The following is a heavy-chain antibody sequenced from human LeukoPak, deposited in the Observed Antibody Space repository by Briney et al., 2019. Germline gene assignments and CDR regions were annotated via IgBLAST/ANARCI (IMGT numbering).Heavy chain of an antibody. CDR3: AREESSGWYRLVDY. CDR2: MNPNSGNT. CDR1: GYTFTSYD. V-gene: IGHV1-8*01. J-gene: IGHJ4*02. D-gene: IGHD6-19*01. Sequence: ASVKVSCKASGYTFTSYDINWVRQATGQGLEWMGWMNPNSGNTGHAQKFQGRVTMTRNTSISTAYMELSSLRSEGTAVYYCAREESSGWYRLVDYWGQGTLVTVSS.